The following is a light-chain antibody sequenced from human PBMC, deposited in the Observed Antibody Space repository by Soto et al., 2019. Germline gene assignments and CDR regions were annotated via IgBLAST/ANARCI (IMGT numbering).Light chain of an antibody. CDR3: QQRGNWPPT. V-gene: IGKV3-11*01. Sequence: EIVLTQSPATLSLSPGERATLSCRASQSLSSYLAWYQQKPGQAPRLLVYDASNRATGIPARFSGSGSGTDFTLTISSLEPEDFAVYYCQQRGNWPPTFGGGTKVEIK. CDR1: QSLSSY. J-gene: IGKJ4*01. CDR2: DAS.